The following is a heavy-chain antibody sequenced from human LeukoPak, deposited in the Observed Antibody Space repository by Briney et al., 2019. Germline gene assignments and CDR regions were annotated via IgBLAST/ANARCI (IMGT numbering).Heavy chain of an antibody. CDR3: VNDPGEGATGNDAFAI. J-gene: IGHJ3*02. V-gene: IGHV4-31*03. Sequence: SQTLSLTCTVSGGSISSGGYYWSWIRQHPGKGLEWIWYIYYSGSTYYNPSLKSRVTISVDTSKNQFSLKLSSVTAADTAVYYCVNDPGEGATGNDAFAIWGQGTKVTVSS. D-gene: IGHD1-26*01. CDR1: GGSISSGGYY. CDR2: IYYSGST.